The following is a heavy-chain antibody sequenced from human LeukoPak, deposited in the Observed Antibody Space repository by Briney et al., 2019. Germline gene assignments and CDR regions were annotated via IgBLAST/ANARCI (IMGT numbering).Heavy chain of an antibody. CDR2: ISSSGGTI. V-gene: IGHV3-48*04. CDR1: GFTFSSYT. Sequence: GGSLRLSCAASGFTFSSYTMNWVRQAPGKGLEWVSYISSSGGTIYYADSVKGRFTISRDNAKNSLYLQMNSPRAEGTAVYYCARVGSSSKYYYYMDVWGKGTTVTVSS. D-gene: IGHD2-15*01. J-gene: IGHJ6*03. CDR3: ARVGSSSKYYYYMDV.